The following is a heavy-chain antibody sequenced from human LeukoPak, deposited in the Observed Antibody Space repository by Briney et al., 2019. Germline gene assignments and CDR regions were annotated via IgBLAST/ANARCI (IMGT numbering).Heavy chain of an antibody. CDR1: GFTFDDYA. V-gene: IGHV3-9*01. J-gene: IGHJ4*02. CDR3: AKDHTDYGDYTFDY. Sequence: PGGSLRLSCAASGFTFDDYAMHWVRQAPGKGLEWVSGISWNSGSIGYADSVKGRFTISRDNAKNSLYLQMYSLRAEDTALYYCAKDHTDYGDYTFDYWGQGTLVTVSS. D-gene: IGHD4-17*01. CDR2: ISWNSGSI.